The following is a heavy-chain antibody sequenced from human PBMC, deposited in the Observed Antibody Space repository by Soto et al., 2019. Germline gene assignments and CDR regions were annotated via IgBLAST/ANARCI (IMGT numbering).Heavy chain of an antibody. J-gene: IGHJ5*02. V-gene: IGHV1-69*02. CDR2: IIPILGIA. D-gene: IGHD2-15*01. Sequence: SVKVSCKASGGTFSSYTISWVRQAPGQGLEWMGRIIPILGIANYAQKFQGRVTITADKSTSTAYMELSSLRSEDTAVYYCAGVGAFCSGGSCYNWFDPWGQGTLVTVSS. CDR1: GGTFSSYT. CDR3: AGVGAFCSGGSCYNWFDP.